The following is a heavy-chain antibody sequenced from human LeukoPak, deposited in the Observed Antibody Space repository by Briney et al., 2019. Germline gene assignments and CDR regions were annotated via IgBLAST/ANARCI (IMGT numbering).Heavy chain of an antibody. CDR3: ARDVDV. J-gene: IGHJ6*04. CDR2: IDYSGST. V-gene: IGHV4-59*01. Sequence: SETLSLTCTVSGGFISSYYWSWIRQPPGKGLEWIGYIDYSGSTNYYPSLKSRVTISVDTSKNQFSLKLSSVTAADTAVYYCARDVDVWGKGTTVTVSS. CDR1: GGFISSYY.